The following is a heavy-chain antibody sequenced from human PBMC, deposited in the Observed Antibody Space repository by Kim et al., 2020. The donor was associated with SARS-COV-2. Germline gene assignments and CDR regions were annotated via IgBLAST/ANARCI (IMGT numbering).Heavy chain of an antibody. V-gene: IGHV3-30-3*01. CDR3: AKGDAENHYYYGIDV. CDR2: ITYDGSHE. J-gene: IGHJ6*02. D-gene: IGHD3-16*01. CDR1: KFTSTSYT. Sequence: GGSLRLSCAASKFTSTSYTVHWVRQAPGKGLEWVAVITYDGSHEHYADSVRGRFTISRDNSKNTVYLQMNSLRAEDTAVYYCAKGDAENHYYYGIDVWGQGTTASVSS.